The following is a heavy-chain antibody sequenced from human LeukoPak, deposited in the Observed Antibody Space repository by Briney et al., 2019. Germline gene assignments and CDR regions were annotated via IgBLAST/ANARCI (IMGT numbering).Heavy chain of an antibody. V-gene: IGHV3-7*01. Sequence: GGSLRLSCAASGFTFSSYWMSWVRQAPGKGLERVANIKQDGSEKYYVDSVKGRFTISRDNAKNSLYLQMNSLRAEDTAVYYCARGSSDFWSGYYTEYYFDYWGQGTLVTVSS. CDR1: GFTFSSYW. D-gene: IGHD3-3*01. CDR3: ARGSSDFWSGYYTEYYFDY. J-gene: IGHJ4*02. CDR2: IKQDGSEK.